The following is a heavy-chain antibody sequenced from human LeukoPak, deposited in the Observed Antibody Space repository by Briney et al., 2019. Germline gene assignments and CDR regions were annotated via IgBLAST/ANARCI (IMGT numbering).Heavy chain of an antibody. CDR2: INPNSGGT. Sequence: ASVKVSCKASGYTFTGYYMHWVRQAPGQGLEWMGWINPNSGGTNYAQKFQGRVTMTRDTSISTAYMELSRLISDDTAVYYCARGPSAAAGLDYWGQGTLVTVSS. D-gene: IGHD6-13*01. J-gene: IGHJ4*02. CDR3: ARGPSAAAGLDY. CDR1: GYTFTGYY. V-gene: IGHV1-2*02.